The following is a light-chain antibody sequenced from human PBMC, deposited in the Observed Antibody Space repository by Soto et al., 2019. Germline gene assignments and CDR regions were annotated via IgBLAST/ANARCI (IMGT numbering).Light chain of an antibody. Sequence: EIVLTQSPGRLSLSPGERVTLSCWASQSVRSNSLAWYQQKPGQAPRLLIYGSSNRAAAIPDRFSGSASGSDFALTISILEPEDFALYYCQQYGTSPVTFGQGTKLEIK. CDR3: QQYGTSPVT. CDR1: QSVRSNS. J-gene: IGKJ2*01. CDR2: GSS. V-gene: IGKV3-20*01.